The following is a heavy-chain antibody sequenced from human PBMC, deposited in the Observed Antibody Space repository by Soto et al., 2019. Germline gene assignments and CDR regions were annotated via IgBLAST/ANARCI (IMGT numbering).Heavy chain of an antibody. V-gene: IGHV1-69*08. CDR3: AKSLVFVDHGYMDV. CDR2: SIPIQGTA. J-gene: IGHJ6*03. D-gene: IGHD2-21*01. Sequence: QVQLGQSGAEVKKPGSSVKVSCEASGGRFTSYIFTWVRQAPGQGLEWMGRSIPIQGTADYALKFQDRVTMTADKSTKTVHMEMRSLIPDDTAVYYCAKSLVFVDHGYMDVWGKGTTVTVSS. CDR1: GGRFTSYI.